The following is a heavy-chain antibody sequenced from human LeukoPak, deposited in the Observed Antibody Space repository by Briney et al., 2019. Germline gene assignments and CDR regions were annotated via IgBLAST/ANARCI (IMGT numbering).Heavy chain of an antibody. V-gene: IGHV3-23*01. CDR1: GFTFSSYA. CDR2: IGPSGGTT. D-gene: IGHD2-15*01. J-gene: IGHJ4*02. Sequence: GGSLRLSCAASGFTFSSYAVNWVRQAPGKGLEWVSVIGPSGGTTYYADSVKGRVTISRDNSKDTLYLQMDSLRVEDTAVYYCAREPGGGTRLIDYWGQGTPVTVSS. CDR3: AREPGGGTRLIDY.